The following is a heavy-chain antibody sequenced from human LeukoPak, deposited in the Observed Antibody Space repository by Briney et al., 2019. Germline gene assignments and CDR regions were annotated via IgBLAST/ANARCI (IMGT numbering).Heavy chain of an antibody. Sequence: GGSLRLSCAASGFTFSSYSMNWVRQAPGKGLEWVSSISSSSSYIYYADSVKGRFTISRDNAKNSLYLQMNSLRAEDTAVYYCAREGYCSSTSCYRDAFDIWGQGIMDTVSS. CDR2: ISSSSSYI. CDR3: AREGYCSSTSCYRDAFDI. V-gene: IGHV3-21*01. D-gene: IGHD2-2*01. J-gene: IGHJ3*02. CDR1: GFTFSSYS.